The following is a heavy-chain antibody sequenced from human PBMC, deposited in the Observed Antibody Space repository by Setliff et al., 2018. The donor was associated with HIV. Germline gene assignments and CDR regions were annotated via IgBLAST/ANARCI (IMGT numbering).Heavy chain of an antibody. CDR3: ARSPTSNYLYYFDF. CDR1: GGSFSGYY. CDR2: VNHDENT. D-gene: IGHD4-4*01. J-gene: IGHJ4*02. Sequence: LSLTCAVYGGSFSGYYWSWIRQPPKKGLEWIGEVNHDENTNYNPSLKSRVTISLDTSKNQFSLKVSSVTAADTAVYYCARSPTSNYLYYFDFWGQGTLVTVS. V-gene: IGHV4-34*01.